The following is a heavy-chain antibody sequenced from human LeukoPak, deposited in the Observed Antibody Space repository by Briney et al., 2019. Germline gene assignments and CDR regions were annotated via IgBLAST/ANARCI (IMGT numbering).Heavy chain of an antibody. V-gene: IGHV3-23*01. CDR2: ISGSGGST. J-gene: IGHJ4*02. CDR1: GFTFSSYG. Sequence: GRSLRLSCAASGFTFSSYGMHWVRQAPGKGLEWVSAISGSGGSTYYADSVKGRFTISRDNSKNTLYLQMNSLRAEDTAVYYCAKDLSGSYYPYFDYWGQGTLVTVSS. CDR3: AKDLSGSYYPYFDY. D-gene: IGHD1-26*01.